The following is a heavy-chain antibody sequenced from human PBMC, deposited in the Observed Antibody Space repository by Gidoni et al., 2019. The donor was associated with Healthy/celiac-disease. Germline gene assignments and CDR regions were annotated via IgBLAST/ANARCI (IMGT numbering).Heavy chain of an antibody. CDR1: GFTFDDYA. J-gene: IGHJ3*02. CDR3: LGELSSDAFDI. Sequence: EVQLVASGGGLVQPGRSLRLSCAASGFTFDDYAMHWVRQAPGKGLEWVAGISWNSGSIGYADSVKGRFTISRDNAKNSLYLQMNSLRAEDTALYYCLGELSSDAFDIWGQGTMVTVSS. D-gene: IGHD3-16*02. CDR2: ISWNSGSI. V-gene: IGHV3-9*01.